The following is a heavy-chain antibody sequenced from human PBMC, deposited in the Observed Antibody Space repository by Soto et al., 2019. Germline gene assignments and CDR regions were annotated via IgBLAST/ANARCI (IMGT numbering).Heavy chain of an antibody. V-gene: IGHV1-18*01. D-gene: IGHD3-10*01. CDR1: GYIFITYG. CDR3: ARDLDGSGSYYTDY. J-gene: IGHJ4*02. CDR2: ISAYNGNT. Sequence: ASVKVSCKASGYIFITYGISWVRQAPGQGLEWMGRISAYNGNTKYAQSLQGRVTMATDTSTNTAYMKLRSLRSDDTAVYYCARDLDGSGSYYTDYWGPGTLVTVSS.